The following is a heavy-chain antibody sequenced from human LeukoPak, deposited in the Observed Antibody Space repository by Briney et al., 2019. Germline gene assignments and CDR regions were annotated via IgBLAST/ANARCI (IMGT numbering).Heavy chain of an antibody. CDR2: ISSGGSTI. Sequence: GGSLRLSCAASGFTFSDYYMSWIRQAPGKGLEWVSYISSGGSTIYYADSVKGRFTISRDNAKNSLYLQMNSLRAEDTAVYYCAREPYCTNGICYKVYYMDVWGKGTMVTVSS. V-gene: IGHV3-11*04. D-gene: IGHD2-8*01. J-gene: IGHJ6*03. CDR3: AREPYCTNGICYKVYYMDV. CDR1: GFTFSDYY.